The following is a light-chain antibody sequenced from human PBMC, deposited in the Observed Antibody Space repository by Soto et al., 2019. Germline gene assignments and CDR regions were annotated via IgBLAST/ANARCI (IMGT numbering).Light chain of an antibody. J-gene: IGLJ2*01. V-gene: IGLV2-8*01. CDR3: SSYTGSNVL. Sequence: QSALTQPPSASGSPGQSVVISCTGTLSDVGGNDFVSWYQQHPGKAPKLMIYDATRRPSGVPDRFSASKSGNTASLTVSGLQAEDEANYYCSSYTGSNVLFGGGTKVTVL. CDR2: DAT. CDR1: LSDVGGNDF.